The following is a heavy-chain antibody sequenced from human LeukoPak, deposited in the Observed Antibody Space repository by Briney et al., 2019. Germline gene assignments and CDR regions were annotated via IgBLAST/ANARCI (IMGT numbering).Heavy chain of an antibody. CDR2: ISGRDDST. D-gene: IGHD3-9*01. J-gene: IGHJ4*02. V-gene: IGHV3-23*01. CDR1: GFTVTNYA. CDR3: AKWGDYDILTGYNDPDY. Sequence: PGGSLRLSCAASGFTVTNYAMYWVRQAPGKGLEWVSAISGRDDSTYYADSVKGRFTISRDTSKNTLFLQMNSLRAEDTAVYYCAKWGDYDILTGYNDPDYWGQGTLVTVSS.